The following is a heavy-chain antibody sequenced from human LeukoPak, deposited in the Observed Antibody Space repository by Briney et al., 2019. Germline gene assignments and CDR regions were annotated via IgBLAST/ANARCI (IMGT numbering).Heavy chain of an antibody. CDR1: GYTFTGYY. D-gene: IGHD2-2*01. J-gene: IGHJ4*02. Sequence: ASVKVSCKASGYTFTGYYMHWVRQAPGQGLEWMGWINPNSGGTNYAQKFQGRVTMTRDTSISTAYMELSRLRSDGTAVYYCARGTDWVVPAALDGDYWGQGTLVTVSS. CDR2: INPNSGGT. CDR3: ARGTDWVVPAALDGDY. V-gene: IGHV1-2*02.